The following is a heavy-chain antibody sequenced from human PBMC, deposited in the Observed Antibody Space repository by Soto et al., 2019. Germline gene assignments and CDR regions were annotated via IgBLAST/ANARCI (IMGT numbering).Heavy chain of an antibody. CDR1: GFTFSSYG. V-gene: IGHV3-30*03. D-gene: IGHD3-10*01. CDR3: APWFGAFDY. CDR2: ISYDGSNK. J-gene: IGHJ4*02. Sequence: QVQLVESGGGVVQPGMSLRLSCAASGFTFSSYGMHWVRQAPGKGLEWVAVISYDGSNKYYADSVKGRFTISRDNSKNTLYLQMNSLRAEDTAVYYCAPWFGAFDYGGQVTLVTVSS.